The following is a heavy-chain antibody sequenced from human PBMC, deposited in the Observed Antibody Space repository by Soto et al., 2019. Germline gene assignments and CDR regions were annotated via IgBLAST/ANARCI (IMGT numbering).Heavy chain of an antibody. Sequence: QVQLQESGPGLVKPSGTRSLTCAVSGDSITNNNWWTWLRQSPGKGLEWIGEMHHGGNPDYNPSLRSRVTISVDKSKNQFSLHLSSVTAADSPVYYCARTSGGTYSFDPWGPGTLVTVSS. CDR2: MHHGGNP. CDR3: ARTSGGTYSFDP. D-gene: IGHD3-10*01. CDR1: GDSITNNNW. J-gene: IGHJ5*02. V-gene: IGHV4-4*02.